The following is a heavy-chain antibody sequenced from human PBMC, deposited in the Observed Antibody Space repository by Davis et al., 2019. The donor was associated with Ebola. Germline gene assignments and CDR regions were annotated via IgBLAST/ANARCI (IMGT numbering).Heavy chain of an antibody. V-gene: IGHV3-23*01. J-gene: IGHJ4*02. D-gene: IGHD2-2*01. Sequence: PGGSLRLSCAASGFTFSIYGMNWVRQTPGKGLEWVSAISASGGSTYYADSAKGRFTISRDNSKNALYLQMNSLRAEDTALYYCAKYCISSSCYERHFDSWGPGTLVTVSS. CDR3: AKYCISSSCYERHFDS. CDR1: GFTFSIYG. CDR2: ISASGGST.